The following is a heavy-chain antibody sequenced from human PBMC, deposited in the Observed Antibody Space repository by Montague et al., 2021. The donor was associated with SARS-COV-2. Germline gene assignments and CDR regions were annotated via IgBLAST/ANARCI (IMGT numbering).Heavy chain of an antibody. D-gene: IGHD2-2*02. J-gene: IGHJ4*01. CDR1: GGSLNGYF. CDR3: ARDVSSDTYTFDH. V-gene: IGHV4-59*01. Sequence: SETLSLTCTVSGGSLNGYFWSWIRQPPGKALEWLGYVHFSGITNYNPSLNIRVTISVDTSKSQFSLRLASVTASDTAVYFCARDVSSDTYTFDHWGHGVLVTVSS. CDR2: VHFSGIT.